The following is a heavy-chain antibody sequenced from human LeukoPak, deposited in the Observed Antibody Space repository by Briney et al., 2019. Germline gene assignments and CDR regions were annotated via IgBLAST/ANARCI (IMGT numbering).Heavy chain of an antibody. CDR2: MNPNSGNT. D-gene: IGHD3-10*01. V-gene: IGHV1-8*01. J-gene: IGHJ4*02. CDR1: GYTFTSYD. Sequence: GASVKVSCKASGYTFTSYDINWVRQATGQGLEWVGWMNPNSGNTGYAQKFQGRVTMTRNTSISTAYMELSSLRSEDTAVYYCARIGGFGELLNFDYWGQGTLVTVSS. CDR3: ARIGGFGELLNFDY.